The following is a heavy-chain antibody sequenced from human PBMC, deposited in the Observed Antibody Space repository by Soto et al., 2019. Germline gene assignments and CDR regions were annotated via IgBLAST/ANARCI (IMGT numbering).Heavy chain of an antibody. CDR1: GGSVSSGSHY. D-gene: IGHD3-10*01. CDR3: ARGYYGLESGGYYFDY. Sequence: PSETLSLTCTVSGGSVSSGSHYWSWIRQPPGKGLEWIGYIYYSWSTNYNPTLKSRVIISVDTSKNQFSLNLSSVTAADTAVYYCARGYYGLESGGYYFDYWGQGTLVTVSS. J-gene: IGHJ4*02. V-gene: IGHV4-61*01. CDR2: IYYSWST.